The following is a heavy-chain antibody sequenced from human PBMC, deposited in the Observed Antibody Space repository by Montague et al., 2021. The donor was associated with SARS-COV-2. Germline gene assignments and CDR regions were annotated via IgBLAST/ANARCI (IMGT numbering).Heavy chain of an antibody. J-gene: IGHJ2*01. CDR3: ARHRAAAGIWYFDL. D-gene: IGHD6-13*01. V-gene: IGHV4-39*01. CDR1: GGSISSSSYY. Sequence: ESLSLTCTVSGGSISSSSYYWGWIRQPPGKGLEWIGSIYYSGSTYYNPSLKSRVTISVDTSKSQFSLKLSSVTAADTAVYYCARHRAAAGIWYFDLWGRGTLVTVSS. CDR2: IYYSGST.